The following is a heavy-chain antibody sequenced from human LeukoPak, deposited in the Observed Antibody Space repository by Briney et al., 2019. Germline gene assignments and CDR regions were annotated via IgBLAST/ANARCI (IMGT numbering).Heavy chain of an antibody. CDR3: ARGSGARYFARYYFDY. J-gene: IGHJ4*02. D-gene: IGHD3-9*01. CDR2: IYTSGST. Sequence: PSETLSLTCTVSGDSISSYYWSWIRQPAGKGREWIGRIYTSGSTNYNPSLKSRVTMSVDTSKNQFSLKLSSVTAADTAVYYCARGSGARYFARYYFDYWGQGTLVTVSS. CDR1: GDSISSYY. V-gene: IGHV4-4*07.